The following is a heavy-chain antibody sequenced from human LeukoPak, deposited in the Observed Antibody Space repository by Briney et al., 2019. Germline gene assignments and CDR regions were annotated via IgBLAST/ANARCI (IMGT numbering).Heavy chain of an antibody. CDR1: GFMFSSNW. J-gene: IGHJ4*02. D-gene: IGHD5-24*01. Sequence: GGSLRLSCAASGFMFSSNWMSWVRLAPGKGLEWVANIKEDGTETYYVDSVKGRFTISRDNAKNSLYLQTNSLRVEDTAVYYCAKEGRSLQTYWGQGTLVTVSS. CDR3: AKEGRSLQTY. CDR2: IKEDGTET. V-gene: IGHV3-7*03.